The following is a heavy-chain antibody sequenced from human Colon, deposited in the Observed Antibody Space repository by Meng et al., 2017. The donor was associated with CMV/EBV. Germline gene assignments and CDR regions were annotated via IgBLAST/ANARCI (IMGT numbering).Heavy chain of an antibody. CDR3: ARILLGSRGADY. D-gene: IGHD2-8*02. CDR1: GFTFSSHH. Sequence: SLKISCAASGFTFSSHHMNWVRQAPGKGLEWISFILSSGTAIYYADSLKGRFTISRDNAKNSLYLQINSLRVEDTAIYYCARILLGSRGADYWGQGTLVTVSS. CDR2: ILSSGTAI. J-gene: IGHJ4*02. V-gene: IGHV3-48*03.